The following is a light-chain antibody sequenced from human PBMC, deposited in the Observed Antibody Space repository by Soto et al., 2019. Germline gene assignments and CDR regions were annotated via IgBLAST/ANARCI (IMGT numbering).Light chain of an antibody. CDR2: DVS. CDR3: SEYSSSITLL. J-gene: IGLJ2*01. CDR1: SSDVGAYNY. V-gene: IGLV2-14*03. Sequence: QSVLTQPASVSGSPGQSITISCTGTSSDVGAYNYVSWYQQHPGKVPKLMIYDVSNRPSGVSNRFSGSKSGNTASLTISGVQDEDEADYYCSEYSSSITLLFGGGTKVTVL.